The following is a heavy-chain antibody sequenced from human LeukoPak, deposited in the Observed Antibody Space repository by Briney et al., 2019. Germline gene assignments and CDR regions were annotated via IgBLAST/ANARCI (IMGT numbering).Heavy chain of an antibody. CDR1: GFTFSSYS. CDR3: ARDLKRDTAMVLGY. V-gene: IGHV3-48*04. CDR2: ISSSGSTI. Sequence: PGGSLRLSCAASGFTFSSYSMNWVRQAPGKGLEWVSYISSSGSTIYYADSVKGRFTISRDNAKNSLYLQMNSLRAEDTAVYYCARDLKRDTAMVLGYWGQGTLVTVSS. D-gene: IGHD5-18*01. J-gene: IGHJ4*02.